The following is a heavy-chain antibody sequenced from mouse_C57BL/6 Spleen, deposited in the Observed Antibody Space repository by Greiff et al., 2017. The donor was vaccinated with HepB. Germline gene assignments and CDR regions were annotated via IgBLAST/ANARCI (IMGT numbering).Heavy chain of an antibody. CDR2: IYPGDGDT. V-gene: IGHV1-82*01. D-gene: IGHD2-4*01. J-gene: IGHJ3*01. CDR3: ARSKYDYDGAY. CDR1: GYAFSSSW. Sequence: QVQLKQSGPELVKPGASVKISCKASGYAFSSSWMNWVKQRPGKGLEWIGRIYPGDGDTNYNGKFKGKATLTADKSSSTAYMQLSSLTSEDSAVYFCARSKYDYDGAYWGQGTLVTVSA.